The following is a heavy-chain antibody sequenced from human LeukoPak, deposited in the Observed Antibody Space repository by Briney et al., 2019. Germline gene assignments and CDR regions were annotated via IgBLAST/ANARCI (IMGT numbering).Heavy chain of an antibody. V-gene: IGHV3-23*01. J-gene: IGHJ4*02. CDR3: AKGAVAGNQKPGGY. CDR2: TSGSGGST. CDR1: GFTFSSCA. Sequence: GGSLRLSCAASGFTFSSCAMTWVRQAPGKGLEWVSATSGSGGSTYYADSVKGRFTISRDNSKNTLYLQMDSLRAEDTAVYYCAKGAVAGNQKPGGYWGQGTLVTVSS. D-gene: IGHD6-19*01.